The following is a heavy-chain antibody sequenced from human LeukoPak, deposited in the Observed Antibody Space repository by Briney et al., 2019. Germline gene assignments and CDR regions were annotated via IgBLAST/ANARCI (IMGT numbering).Heavy chain of an antibody. CDR3: ARGEGDYGDEGGGEYFDY. CDR2: ISYDGSNK. D-gene: IGHD4-17*01. J-gene: IGHJ4*02. CDR1: GFTFSSYG. Sequence: GGSLRLSCAASGFTFSSYGMHWVRQAPGKGLEWVAVISYDGSNKYYADSVKGRFTISRDNSKNTLYLQMNSLRAEDTAVYYCARGEGDYGDEGGGEYFDYWGQGTLVTVSS. V-gene: IGHV3-30*03.